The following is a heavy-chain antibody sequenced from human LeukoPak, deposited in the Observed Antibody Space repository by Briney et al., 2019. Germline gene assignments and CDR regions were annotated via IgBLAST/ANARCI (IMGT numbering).Heavy chain of an antibody. Sequence: TSETLSLTCTVSGGSVSSGSYYWNWIRQPPGKGLEWIGYIYYNGSTNYNPSLKSRVTISVDTSKNQFSLKLSSVTAADTAVYYCARERGGYRSIDYWGQGTLVTVSS. CDR1: GGSVSSGSYY. D-gene: IGHD5-12*01. V-gene: IGHV4-61*01. CDR3: ARERGGYRSIDY. CDR2: IYYNGST. J-gene: IGHJ4*02.